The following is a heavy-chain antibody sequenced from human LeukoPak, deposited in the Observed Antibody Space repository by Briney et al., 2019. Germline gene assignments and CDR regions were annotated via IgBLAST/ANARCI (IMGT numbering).Heavy chain of an antibody. CDR3: ARVPLSCTNGVCGGAFDI. V-gene: IGHV1-2*02. Sequence: GASVKVSCKASGYTFTGYYILWVRQAPGQGLEWMGWINPNSGGTNYAQKFQGRVTMTRDTSISTAYMELSRLRSDDTAVYYCARVPLSCTNGVCGGAFDIWGQGTMVTVSS. D-gene: IGHD2-8*01. J-gene: IGHJ3*02. CDR2: INPNSGGT. CDR1: GYTFTGYY.